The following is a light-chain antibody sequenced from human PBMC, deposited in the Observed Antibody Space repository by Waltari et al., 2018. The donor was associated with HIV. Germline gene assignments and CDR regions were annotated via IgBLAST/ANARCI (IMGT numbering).Light chain of an antibody. CDR2: RSN. J-gene: IGLJ3*02. V-gene: IGLV1-47*01. CDR3: AAWDDSLSGPV. CDR1: SSTTGRIY. Sequence: QSVRTRPASASGTPGQRVPFSCFGSSSTTGRIYVSWYQQLPGTAPKVLIYRSNQRPSGVPDRFSGSKSGTSASLAISGLRSEDEADYYCAAWDDSLSGPVFGGGTKVTVL.